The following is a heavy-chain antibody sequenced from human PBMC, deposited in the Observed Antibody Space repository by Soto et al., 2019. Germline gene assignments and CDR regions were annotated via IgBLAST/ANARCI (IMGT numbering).Heavy chain of an antibody. CDR3: ARWDPGAFHI. CDR1: GYSFTTYN. D-gene: IGHD1-26*01. CDR2: VNPSSGTT. Sequence: GASVKVSCKASGYSFTTYNIHWVRQAPGQGLEWMGVVNPSSGTTSYAQKFQGRVTMTRDTSTSTVYMELSSLRSQDAAVYYCARWDPGAFHIWGQGTLVTVSS. V-gene: IGHV1-46*01. J-gene: IGHJ3*02.